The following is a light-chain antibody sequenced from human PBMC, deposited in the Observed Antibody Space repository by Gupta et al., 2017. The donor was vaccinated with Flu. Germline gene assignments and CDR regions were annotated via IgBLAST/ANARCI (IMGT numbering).Light chain of an antibody. Sequence: MTPSPATLSASVGDRVPITCRASQSISGWLAWYQQKPGKAPKLLIYMVSSLETGVPSRFSGSGSGTEFTLTISSLQSDDFATYYCQHLKAFGQGTKVEIK. CDR3: QHLKA. CDR2: MVS. CDR1: QSISGW. J-gene: IGKJ1*01. V-gene: IGKV1-5*03.